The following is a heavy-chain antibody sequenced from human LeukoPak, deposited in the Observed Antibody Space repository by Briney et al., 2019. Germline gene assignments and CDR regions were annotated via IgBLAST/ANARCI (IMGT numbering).Heavy chain of an antibody. J-gene: IGHJ4*02. CDR2: INPSGGST. D-gene: IGHD3-10*01. Sequence: ASVKVSCKASGYTSTSYYMHWVRQAPGQGLEWMGIINPSGGSTSYAQKFQGRVTMTRDTSTSTVYMELSSLRSEDTAVYYCARDPARHGLVSSMVRGVGGYWGQGTLVTVSS. CDR1: GYTSTSYY. V-gene: IGHV1-46*01. CDR3: ARDPARHGLVSSMVRGVGGY.